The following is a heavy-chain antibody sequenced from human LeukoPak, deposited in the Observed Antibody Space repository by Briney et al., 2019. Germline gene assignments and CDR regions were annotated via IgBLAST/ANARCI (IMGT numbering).Heavy chain of an antibody. J-gene: IGHJ6*03. CDR1: GYTFTGYY. V-gene: IGHV1-8*03. D-gene: IGHD5-18*01. Sequence: ASVKVSCKAFGYTFTGYYMHWVRQATGQGLEWMGWMNPNSGNTGYAQKFQGRVTITRNTSISTAYMELSSLRSEDTAVYYCARGPQLWLSYYYYYYMDVWGKGTTVTVSS. CDR3: ARGPQLWLSYYYYYYMDV. CDR2: MNPNSGNT.